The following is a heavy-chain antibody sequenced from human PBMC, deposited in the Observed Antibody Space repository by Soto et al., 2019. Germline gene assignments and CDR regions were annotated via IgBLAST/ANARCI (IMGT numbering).Heavy chain of an antibody. CDR1: GGTFSSYA. D-gene: IGHD1-1*01. V-gene: IGHV1-69*01. CDR3: ARSLTLRGYNPLFDY. J-gene: IGHJ4*02. CDR2: IIPIFGTA. Sequence: QVQLVQSGAEVKKPGSSVKVSRKASGGTFSSYAISWVRQAPGQGLEWMGGIIPIFGTANYAQKFQGRVTITADESTSTAYMELSSLRSEDTAVYYCARSLTLRGYNPLFDYWGQGTLVTVSS.